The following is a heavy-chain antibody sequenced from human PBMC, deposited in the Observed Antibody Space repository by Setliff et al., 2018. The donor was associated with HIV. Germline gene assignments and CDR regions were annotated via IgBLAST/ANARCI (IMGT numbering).Heavy chain of an antibody. CDR1: GGSIGGYY. V-gene: IGHV4-4*08. Sequence: SETLSLTCTVSGGSIGGYYWSWVRQPPGTGLEWLGCIYSGGSTNYNPSLESRVTISLDTSKNQFSLRLTSVTAADTAVYYCARVRSYGSAYDAFDVWGPGTMVTVSS. CDR2: IYSGGST. D-gene: IGHD3-10*01. CDR3: ARVRSYGSAYDAFDV. J-gene: IGHJ3*01.